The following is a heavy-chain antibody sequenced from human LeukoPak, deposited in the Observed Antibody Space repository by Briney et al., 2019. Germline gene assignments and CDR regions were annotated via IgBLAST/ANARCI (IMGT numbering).Heavy chain of an antibody. CDR3: ARGPGRGDIVVVPAAYFDY. V-gene: IGHV4-39*01. CDR1: GGSISTSAYY. Sequence: KPSETLSLTCIVSGGSISTSAYYWGWIRQPPGEGLQWIGSIYYSGNTYYNSSLKSRVTISVDTSTSQFSLRLSSVTAADTAVYYCARGPGRGDIVVVPAAYFDYWGQGTLVTVSS. D-gene: IGHD2-2*01. J-gene: IGHJ4*02. CDR2: IYYSGNT.